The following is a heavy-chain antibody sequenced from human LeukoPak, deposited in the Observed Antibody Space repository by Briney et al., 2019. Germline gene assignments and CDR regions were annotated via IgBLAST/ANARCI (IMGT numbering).Heavy chain of an antibody. Sequence: PSETLSLTCTVSGGSISSSIYYWGWVRQPPGKGLEWIGYIYYSGSTNYNPSLKSRVTISVDTSKNQFSLKLSSVTAADTAVYYCARRYYDSSGYHYPLDYWGQGTLVTVSS. J-gene: IGHJ4*02. CDR3: ARRYYDSSGYHYPLDY. CDR1: GGSISSSIYY. CDR2: IYYSGST. D-gene: IGHD3-22*01. V-gene: IGHV4-61*05.